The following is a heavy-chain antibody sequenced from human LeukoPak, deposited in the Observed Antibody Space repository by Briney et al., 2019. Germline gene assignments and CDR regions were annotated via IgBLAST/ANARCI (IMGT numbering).Heavy chain of an antibody. Sequence: PGGSLRLSCAASGFTFSSYGMHWVRQAPGKGLEWVAVISDDGSNEYYVDSVKGRFTISRDNSKNTLYLQMNSLRAEDTAVYYCAGGLLGCRRGSCYPTDYWGQGTPVTVSS. V-gene: IGHV3-30*03. CDR3: AGGLLGCRRGSCYPTDY. D-gene: IGHD2-15*01. CDR2: ISDDGSNE. CDR1: GFTFSSYG. J-gene: IGHJ4*02.